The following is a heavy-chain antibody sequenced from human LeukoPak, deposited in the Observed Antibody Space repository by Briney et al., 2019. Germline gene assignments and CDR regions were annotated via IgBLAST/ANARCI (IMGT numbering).Heavy chain of an antibody. Sequence: GGSLRLSCAASGFTFSGSAMHWVRQASGEGLEWVGRIRSKANSYATAYAASVKGRFTISRDDSKNTAYLQMNSLKTEDTAVYYCTRPRHPDYYDSSGIDYWGQGTLVTVSS. D-gene: IGHD3-22*01. CDR1: GFTFSGSA. J-gene: IGHJ4*02. CDR2: IRSKANSYAT. CDR3: TRPRHPDYYDSSGIDY. V-gene: IGHV3-73*01.